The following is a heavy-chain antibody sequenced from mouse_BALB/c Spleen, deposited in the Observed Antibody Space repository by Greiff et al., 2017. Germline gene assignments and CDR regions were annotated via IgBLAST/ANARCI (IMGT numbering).Heavy chain of an antibody. Sequence: QVQLQQSGAELAKPGASVKVSCKASGYTFTSYWMHWVKQRPGQGLEWIGYINPSTGYTEYNQKFKDKATLTADKSSSTAYMQLSSLTSEDSAVYYCAREDLLGAMDYWGQGTSVTVSS. CDR1: GYTFTSYW. CDR3: AREDLLGAMDY. CDR2: INPSTGYT. D-gene: IGHD2-1*01. V-gene: IGHV1-7*01. J-gene: IGHJ4*01.